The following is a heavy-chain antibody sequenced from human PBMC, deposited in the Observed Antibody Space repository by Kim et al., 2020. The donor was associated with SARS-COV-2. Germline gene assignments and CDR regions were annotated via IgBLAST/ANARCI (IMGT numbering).Heavy chain of an antibody. D-gene: IGHD5-18*01. V-gene: IGHV4-39*01. Sequence: YTPSLKSRVPISVDTSRNQFSLQLNSVTAADTAVYYCARARGYSYGSLDYWGQGTLVTVSS. CDR3: ARARGYSYGSLDY. J-gene: IGHJ4*02.